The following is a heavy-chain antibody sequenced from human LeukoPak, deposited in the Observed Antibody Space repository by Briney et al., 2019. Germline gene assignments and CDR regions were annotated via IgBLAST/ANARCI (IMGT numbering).Heavy chain of an antibody. Sequence: PSETLSLTCAVYGGSFSGYYWSWIRQPPGKGLEWIGEINHSGSTNYNPSLKSRVTISVDTSKNQFSLKLSSETAADTAVYYCARGAHVLRYFDWSAGVTEYFQHWGQGTLVTVSS. V-gene: IGHV4-34*01. J-gene: IGHJ1*01. CDR3: ARGAHVLRYFDWSAGVTEYFQH. CDR1: GGSFSGYY. D-gene: IGHD3-9*01. CDR2: INHSGST.